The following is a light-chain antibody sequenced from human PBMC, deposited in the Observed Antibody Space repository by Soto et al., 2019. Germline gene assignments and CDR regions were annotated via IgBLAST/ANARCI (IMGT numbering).Light chain of an antibody. CDR1: QSISSGY. V-gene: IGKV3-20*01. Sequence: ETVLTQSPGTLSLSPGERATLSCRASQSISSGYLAWYQPRPGQAPRLLISGASNRATGIPDRFSGSGSGTDVTLTISSLEPEDVAVYYCQQYGGSPRVTFGGGTKVDIK. J-gene: IGKJ4*01. CDR3: QQYGGSPRVT. CDR2: GAS.